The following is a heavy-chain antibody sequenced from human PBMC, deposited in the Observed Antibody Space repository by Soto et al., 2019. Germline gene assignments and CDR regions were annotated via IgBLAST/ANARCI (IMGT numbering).Heavy chain of an antibody. V-gene: IGHV3-23*01. J-gene: IGHJ4*02. Sequence: EVQLLESGGGLVQSGGSLRLPCAASGFPFSSFAMNWVRQAPGKGLEWVSTISVSGDTTTYADSVKGRFTISRDNSMDTLYLQMNSLRAEDTALYFCAKDGVGWVTTVSYFDSWGQGTRVTVSS. CDR1: GFPFSSFA. CDR2: ISVSGDTT. CDR3: AKDGVGWVTTVSYFDS. D-gene: IGHD4-4*01.